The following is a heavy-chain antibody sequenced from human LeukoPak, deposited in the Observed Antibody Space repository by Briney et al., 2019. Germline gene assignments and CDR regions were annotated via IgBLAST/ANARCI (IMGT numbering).Heavy chain of an antibody. Sequence: SQTLSLTCTVSGRSISSGDYYWSWIRQPPRKGLEWIGYIYYSGSTYYNPSLKSRVTISVDTSNTQFSLKLSSVTAADTAVYYCARVRGSYYRFDPWGQGTLVTVSS. CDR3: ARVRGSYYRFDP. J-gene: IGHJ5*02. CDR1: GRSISSGDYY. CDR2: IYYSGST. V-gene: IGHV4-30-4*08. D-gene: IGHD1-26*01.